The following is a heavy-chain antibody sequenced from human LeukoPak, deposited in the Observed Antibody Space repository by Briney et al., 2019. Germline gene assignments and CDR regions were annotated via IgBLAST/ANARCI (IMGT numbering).Heavy chain of an antibody. CDR3: ARRQSGALEQTAFDF. CDR1: GGSISSNSYY. CDR2: IYYSGST. V-gene: IGHV4-39*01. D-gene: IGHD3-10*01. Sequence: NPSETLSLTCTVSGGSISSNSYYWGWIRQPPGKGLEWIGTIYYSGSTYYNPSLKSRVTISVDTSKNQFSLKLSSVTAADTAVYFCARRQSGALEQTAFDFWVQGTMVTVSS. J-gene: IGHJ3*01.